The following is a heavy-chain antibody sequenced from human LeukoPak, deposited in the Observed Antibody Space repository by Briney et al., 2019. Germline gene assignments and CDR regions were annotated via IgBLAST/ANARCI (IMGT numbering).Heavy chain of an antibody. Sequence: SETLSLTCTVSGGSISSGSYYWSWIRQPAGKGLEWIGRIYTSGSTNYNPSLKSRVTISVDTSKNQFSLKLSSVTAADTAVYYCARDRAYCSSTSCPIDCDGNWFDPWGQGTLVTVSS. V-gene: IGHV4-61*02. CDR3: ARDRAYCSSTSCPIDCDGNWFDP. J-gene: IGHJ5*02. D-gene: IGHD2-2*01. CDR1: GGSISSGSYY. CDR2: IYTSGST.